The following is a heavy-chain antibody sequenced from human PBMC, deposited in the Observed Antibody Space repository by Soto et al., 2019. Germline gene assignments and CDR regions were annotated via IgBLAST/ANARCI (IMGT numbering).Heavy chain of an antibody. CDR2: ISDTGGST. Sequence: EVQLVESGGGLAQPGGSLRLSCSTSGFTFNKYALHWVRQAPGTGLEYVSGISDTGGSTFHADSVKGRFTISRDNSRATLFLQMNSLRAEDTAVYYCVKGSRGEFYYYYNGVDVWGQGTTVTVSS. J-gene: IGHJ6*02. V-gene: IGHV3-64D*06. CDR1: GFTFNKYA. D-gene: IGHD3-10*01. CDR3: VKGSRGEFYYYYNGVDV.